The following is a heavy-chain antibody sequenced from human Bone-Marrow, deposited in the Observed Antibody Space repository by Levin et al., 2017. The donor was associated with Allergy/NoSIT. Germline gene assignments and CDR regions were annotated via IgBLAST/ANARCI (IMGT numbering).Heavy chain of an antibody. V-gene: IGHV7-4-1*02. CDR1: GYPFTSYP. D-gene: IGHD3-22*01. J-gene: IGHJ4*02. Sequence: ASVKVSCKASGYPFTSYPINWVRQAPGQGLEGMGWIVPNTGRPTYAQGFTGRFVFSLDTSVSTAYLQTSTLKAEDTAVYYCARDDSDSSGYYLGNYWGQGTLVTVSS. CDR2: IVPNTGRP. CDR3: ARDDSDSSGYYLGNY.